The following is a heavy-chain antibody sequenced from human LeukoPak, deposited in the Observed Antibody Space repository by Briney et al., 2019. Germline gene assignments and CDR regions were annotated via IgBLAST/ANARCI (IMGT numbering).Heavy chain of an antibody. D-gene: IGHD3-22*01. CDR1: GGTFSSYA. CDR3: ARDNDSSGYYYEATY. V-gene: IGHV1-69*05. CDR2: IIPIFGTA. Sequence: SVKVSCKAYGGTFSSYAISWVRQAPGQGLEWMGGIIPIFGTANYAQKFQGRVTITTDESTSTAYMELSSLRSEDTAVYYCARDNDSSGYYYEATYWGQGTLVTVSS. J-gene: IGHJ4*02.